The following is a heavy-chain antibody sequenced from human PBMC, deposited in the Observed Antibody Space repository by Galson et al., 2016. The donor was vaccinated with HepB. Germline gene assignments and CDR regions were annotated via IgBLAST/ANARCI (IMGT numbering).Heavy chain of an antibody. CDR3: ARDFGVGIPLSWFDH. Sequence: SVKVSCKAFGYTFTNYHIHWVRQAPGQGLEWMGIVNPGGEIATYARKFQGRVSLTSDRSTSTVYIDLSSLTSEDTAVYYCARDFGVGIPLSWFDHWGQGTLVTVSS. D-gene: IGHD3-10*01. CDR1: GYTFTNYH. J-gene: IGHJ5*02. CDR2: VNPGGEIA. V-gene: IGHV1-46*01.